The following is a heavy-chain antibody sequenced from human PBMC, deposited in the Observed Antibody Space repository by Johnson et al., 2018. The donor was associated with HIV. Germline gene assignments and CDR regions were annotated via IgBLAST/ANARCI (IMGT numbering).Heavy chain of an antibody. J-gene: IGHJ3*02. CDR2: ISYDGSNK. CDR3: AKDQGGTVAGAYAFDI. D-gene: IGHD4-23*01. V-gene: IGHV3-30*04. Sequence: QVLLLESGGGVVQPGRSLRLSCTASGFTFSSYAMHWVRQAPGKGLEWVAVISYDGSNKYYADSVKGRFTISRDNSKNTLYLQMNSLRVEDTAVYYCAKDQGGTVAGAYAFDIWGQGTMVTVSS. CDR1: GFTFSSYA.